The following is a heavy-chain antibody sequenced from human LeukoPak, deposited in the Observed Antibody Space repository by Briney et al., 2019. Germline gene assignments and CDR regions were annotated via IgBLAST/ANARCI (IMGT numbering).Heavy chain of an antibody. CDR1: GGSISSYY. CDR3: ASTFGVVYPRPPGY. Sequence: SETLSLTCTVSGGSISSYYWSWIRQPPGKGLEWIGEINHSGSTNYNPSLKSRVTISVDTSKNQFSLKLSSVTAADTAVYYCASTFGVVYPRPPGYWGQGTLVTVSS. CDR2: INHSGST. D-gene: IGHD3-3*01. V-gene: IGHV4-34*01. J-gene: IGHJ4*02.